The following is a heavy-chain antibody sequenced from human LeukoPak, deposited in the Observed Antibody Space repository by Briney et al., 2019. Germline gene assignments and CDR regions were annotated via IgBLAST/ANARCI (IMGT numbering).Heavy chain of an antibody. J-gene: IGHJ4*02. CDR1: GFTFSSYS. CDR3: ARGVYGDYWAPLEQVYYFDY. V-gene: IGHV3-21*01. D-gene: IGHD4-17*01. Sequence: AGGSLRLSCAASGFTFSSYSMNWVRQAPGKGLEWVSSISSSSSYIYYADSVKGRFTISRDNAKNSLYLQMNSLRAEDTAVYYCARGVYGDYWAPLEQVYYFDYWGQGTLVTVSS. CDR2: ISSSSSYI.